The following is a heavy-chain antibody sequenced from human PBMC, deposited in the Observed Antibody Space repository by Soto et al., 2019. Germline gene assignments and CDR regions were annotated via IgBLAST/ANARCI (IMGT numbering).Heavy chain of an antibody. Sequence: SETLSLTCTVSGGSISSYYWSWIRQPPGKGLEWIGYIYYSGSTNYNPSLKSRVTISVDTSKNQFSLKLSSVTAADTAVYYCAKDLPRFGDIVVVVAATGSRMDVWGQGTTVTVSS. CDR2: IYYSGST. J-gene: IGHJ6*02. D-gene: IGHD2-15*01. V-gene: IGHV4-59*01. CDR3: AKDLPRFGDIVVVVAATGSRMDV. CDR1: GGSISSYY.